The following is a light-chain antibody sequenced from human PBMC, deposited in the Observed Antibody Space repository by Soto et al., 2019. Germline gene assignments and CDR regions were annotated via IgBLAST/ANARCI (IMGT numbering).Light chain of an antibody. CDR1: SREVCGYNY. J-gene: IGLJ1*01. V-gene: IGLV2-14*01. CDR2: DVS. Sequence: SALTQPAPLSGSPGQSITISCTGNSREVCGYNYVSWYQQHPGKAPKLMIYDVSNRPSGVSYRFSGSKSGNTASLTISGLQAEDEADYYCSSYTSSSTHLFGTGTKVTVL. CDR3: SSYTSSSTHL.